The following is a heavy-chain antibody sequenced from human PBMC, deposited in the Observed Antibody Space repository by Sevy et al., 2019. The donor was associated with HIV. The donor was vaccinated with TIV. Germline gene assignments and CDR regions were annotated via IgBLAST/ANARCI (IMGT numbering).Heavy chain of an antibody. V-gene: IGHV1-69*13. D-gene: IGHD3-16*02. J-gene: IGHJ4*02. Sequence: ASVKVSCQTSGGTFSNHIIHWVRQAPGHEFEWVGGILPVFGTTNYAQRFRGRVTFAADDSTRTHYMELSSLRSDDTAFYYCAKGMEFSFMLSQVPLTALESWGQGTLVTVPS. CDR1: GGTFSNHI. CDR2: ILPVFGTT. CDR3: AKGMEFSFMLSQVPLTALES.